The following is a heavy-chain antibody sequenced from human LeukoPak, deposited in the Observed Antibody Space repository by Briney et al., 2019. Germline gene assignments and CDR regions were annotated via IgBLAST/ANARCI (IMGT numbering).Heavy chain of an antibody. CDR2: INWNGGST. J-gene: IGHJ6*04. Sequence: GGSLRLSCAASGFTFNDYGMSWVRQAPGKGLEWVSGINWNGGSTGYADSVKGRFTISRDNAKNSLYLQMNSLRAEDTAVYYCAELGITMIGGVWGKGTTVTISS. V-gene: IGHV3-20*04. CDR1: GFTFNDYG. CDR3: AELGITMIGGV. D-gene: IGHD3-10*02.